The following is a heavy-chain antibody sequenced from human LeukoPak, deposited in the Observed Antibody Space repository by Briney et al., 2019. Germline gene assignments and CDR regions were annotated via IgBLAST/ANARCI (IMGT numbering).Heavy chain of an antibody. Sequence: ASVKVSCKASGYTFTSHGISWGRQAPGQGLEWMGWISAYNGHTKYAQKLQGRVTMTTETSTSTAYMELRSLRSDDTAVYYCARGVAVAGTGGSYWGQGTLVTVSS. CDR2: ISAYNGHT. J-gene: IGHJ4*02. CDR3: ARGVAVAGTGGSY. CDR1: GYTFTSHG. V-gene: IGHV1-18*01. D-gene: IGHD6-19*01.